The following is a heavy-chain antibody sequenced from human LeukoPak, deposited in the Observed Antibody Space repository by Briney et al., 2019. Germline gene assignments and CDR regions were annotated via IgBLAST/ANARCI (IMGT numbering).Heavy chain of an antibody. CDR3: ARRRSCSGGSCYEDFDY. CDR2: IYPGDSGT. D-gene: IGHD2-15*01. CDR1: GYSFTSYW. J-gene: IGHJ4*02. V-gene: IGHV5-51*01. Sequence: GESLKISCKGSGYSFTSYWVGWVRQMPGKGLEWMGIIYPGDSGTRYNPSFRGQVTISADKSISTAYLQWSSLKASDTAMYYCARRRSCSGGSCYEDFDYWGQGTLVTVSS.